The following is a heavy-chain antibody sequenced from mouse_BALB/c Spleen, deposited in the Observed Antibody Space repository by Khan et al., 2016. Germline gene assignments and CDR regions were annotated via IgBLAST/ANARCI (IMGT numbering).Heavy chain of an antibody. V-gene: IGHV3-2*02. CDR1: GYSITSDYA. Sequence: EVKLLESGPGLVKPSQSLSLTCTVTGYSITSDYAWNWIRQFPGNKLEWMGYINYSGSTSYHPSLKSRISITRDPSKNQFFLQLNSVTTEDTATYYCARLERAWFAYWGQGTLVTVSA. CDR3: ARLERAWFAY. CDR2: INYSGST. J-gene: IGHJ3*01.